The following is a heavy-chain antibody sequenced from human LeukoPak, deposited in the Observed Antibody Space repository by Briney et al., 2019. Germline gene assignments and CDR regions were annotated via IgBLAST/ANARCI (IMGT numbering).Heavy chain of an antibody. CDR3: AKLGITMIGGV. CDR2: IKQDGSEK. J-gene: IGHJ6*04. V-gene: IGHV3-7*01. CDR1: GFTVSSNS. D-gene: IGHD3-10*02. Sequence: GGSLRLSCTVSGFTVSSNSMSWVRQAPGKGLEWVANIKQDGSEKYYVDSVKGRFTISRDNAKNSLYLQMNSLRAEDTAVYYCAKLGITMIGGVWGKGTTVTISS.